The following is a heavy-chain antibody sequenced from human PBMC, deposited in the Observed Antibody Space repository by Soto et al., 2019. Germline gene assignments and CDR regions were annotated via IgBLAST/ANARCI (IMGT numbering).Heavy chain of an antibody. V-gene: IGHV3-48*01. CDR1: GFTFSAYS. D-gene: IGHD2-8*01. J-gene: IGHJ1*01. CDR3: TRGDLTNSSLFKH. Sequence: EVQLVESGGGLVQPGGSLRLSCATSGFTFSAYSMNLVRRAPGKGLEWVAYISSGGTSIYYADSAKGRFTISRDSARNALFLIINSLRAAGTAVYFCTRGDLTNSSLFKHWGQRTLVTVS. CDR2: ISSGGTSI.